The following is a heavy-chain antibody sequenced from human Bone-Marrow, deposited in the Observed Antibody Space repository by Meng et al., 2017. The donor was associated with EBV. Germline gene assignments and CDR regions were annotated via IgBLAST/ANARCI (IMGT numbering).Heavy chain of an antibody. D-gene: IGHD1-1*01. J-gene: IGHJ4*02. CDR3: ATESTTFEY. Sequence: LVESGGGWVKPGRSSRLSCAASGLTFRKAWMSWVRQAPGKGLEWVGRVKSQADGGTTDYTAAVRGRFTISRDDSRNMLYLQINSLQIEDSALYYCATESTTFEYWGLGTLVTVSS. CDR2: VKSQADGGTT. CDR1: GLTFRKAW. V-gene: IGHV3-15*01.